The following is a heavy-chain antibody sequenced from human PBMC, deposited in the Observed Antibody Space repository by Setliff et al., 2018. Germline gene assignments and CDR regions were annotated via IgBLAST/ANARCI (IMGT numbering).Heavy chain of an antibody. Sequence: PSETLSLTCTVSGVSIANTASYWSWIRQPAGKTLEWIGQVYVGGTSKYNSSLGGRATLSIDVPERQFALRLSSVTDADTAVYFCAREGRWDYSYPIYWGQGIRVTVSS. J-gene: IGHJ4*02. CDR2: VYVGGTS. CDR3: AREGRWDYSYPIY. D-gene: IGHD4-4*01. CDR1: GVSIANTASY. V-gene: IGHV4-61*09.